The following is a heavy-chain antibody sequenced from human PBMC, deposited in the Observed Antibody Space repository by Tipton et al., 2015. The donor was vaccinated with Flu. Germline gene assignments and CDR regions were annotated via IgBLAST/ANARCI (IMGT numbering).Heavy chain of an antibody. D-gene: IGHD2-21*02. CDR3: ARGTVVTFYGMDV. V-gene: IGHV3-53*01. Sequence: SLRLSCAASGFTVSGNYMSWVRQAPGKGLEWVSVIYSGGGTYYADSVKGRFTISRDNSKNTLYLQMNSLRAEDTAVYYCARGTVVTFYGMDVRGQGTTVTVSS. J-gene: IGHJ6*02. CDR1: GFTVSGNY. CDR2: IYSGGGT.